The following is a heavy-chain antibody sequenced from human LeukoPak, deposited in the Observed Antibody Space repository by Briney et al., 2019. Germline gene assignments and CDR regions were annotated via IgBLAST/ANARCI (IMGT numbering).Heavy chain of an antibody. CDR3: ARNVATRDCSSTSCYLRGMGSDY. J-gene: IGHJ4*02. D-gene: IGHD2-2*01. CDR2: IIPIFGTA. CDR1: GGTFSSYA. V-gene: IGHV1-69*05. Sequence: GASVKVSCKASGGTFSSYAISWVRQAPGQGLEWMGGIIPIFGTANYAQKFQGRVTITRNTSISTAYMELSSLRSEDTAVYYCARNVATRDCSSTSCYLRGMGSDYWGQGTLVTVSS.